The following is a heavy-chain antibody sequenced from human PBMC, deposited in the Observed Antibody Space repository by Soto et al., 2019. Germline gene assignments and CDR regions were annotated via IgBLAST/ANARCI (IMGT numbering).Heavy chain of an antibody. V-gene: IGHV4-30-4*01. CDR1: GGSISSGDYY. D-gene: IGHD3-3*01. CDR2: IYYSGST. CDR3: ARDRITIFGVVFLHGMDV. J-gene: IGHJ6*02. Sequence: TLSLTCTVSGGSISSGDYYWSWIRQPPGKGLEWIGYIYYSGSTYYNPSLKSRVTRSVDTSKNQFSLKLSSVTAADTAVYYCARDRITIFGVVFLHGMDVWGQGTTVTVSS.